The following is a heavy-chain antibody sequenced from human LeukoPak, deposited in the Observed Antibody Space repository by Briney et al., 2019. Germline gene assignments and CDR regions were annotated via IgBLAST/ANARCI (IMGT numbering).Heavy chain of an antibody. CDR1: GYTFTSYY. CDR2: INPSGGST. Sequence: ASVKVSCKASGYTFTSYYMHWVRQAPGQGLEWMGIINPSGGSTSYAQKFQGRVTMTRDMSTSTVYMELSSLRSEDTAVYYCARGRGSSAYRSNNWFDPWGQGTLVTVSS. CDR3: ARGRGSSAYRSNNWFDP. D-gene: IGHD6-6*01. J-gene: IGHJ5*02. V-gene: IGHV1-46*01.